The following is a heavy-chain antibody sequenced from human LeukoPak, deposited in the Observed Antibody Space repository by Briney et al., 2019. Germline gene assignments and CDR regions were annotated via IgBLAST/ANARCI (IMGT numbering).Heavy chain of an antibody. V-gene: IGHV4-59*11. Sequence: SETLSLTCTVSGGSISSHYWSWIRQPPGKGLEWIGYIYYSGSTNYNPSLKSRVTISVDTSKNQFSLKLSYVTAADNAVYYCARITYDFWGGYYLSFDYWGQGTLVTVSP. CDR1: GGSISSHY. CDR3: ARITYDFWGGYYLSFDY. D-gene: IGHD3-3*01. CDR2: IYYSGST. J-gene: IGHJ4*02.